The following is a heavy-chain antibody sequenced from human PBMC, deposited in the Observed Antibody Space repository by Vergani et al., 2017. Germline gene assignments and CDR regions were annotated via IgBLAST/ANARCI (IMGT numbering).Heavy chain of an antibody. CDR2: MNPISGNT. D-gene: IGHD2-15*01. Sequence: QVQLVQSGTEVKKPGASVKVSCKASGYTFTNYDINWVRRATGQGLEWMGWMNPISGNTGFAQKFRGRVTITRDTSISTAYMELSSLRSEDTAIYYCARGLSGYCSGDKCYIHPWFDSWGPGTLVTVSP. J-gene: IGHJ5*01. CDR1: GYTFTNYD. V-gene: IGHV1-8*03. CDR3: ARGLSGYCSGDKCYIHPWFDS.